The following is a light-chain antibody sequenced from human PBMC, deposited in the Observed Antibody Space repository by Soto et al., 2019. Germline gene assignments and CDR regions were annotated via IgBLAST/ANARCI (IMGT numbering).Light chain of an antibody. CDR3: QQHSSSSPYT. V-gene: IGKV1-5*03. Sequence: DIQMTQSPSTLSASVGDRVTITCRASQSISSWLAWYQQKPGKPPNLLIYKASTLRSGVPSRFSGGGAGTEVTLTISSLQPDEFSTYYCQQHSSSSPYTFGQGTKLEIK. J-gene: IGKJ2*01. CDR1: QSISSW. CDR2: KAS.